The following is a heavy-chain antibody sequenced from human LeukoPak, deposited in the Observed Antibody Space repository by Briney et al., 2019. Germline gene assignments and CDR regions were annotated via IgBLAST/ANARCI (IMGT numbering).Heavy chain of an antibody. D-gene: IGHD3-10*01. V-gene: IGHV4-59*08. CDR2: IYHSGST. CDR3: ARRSGGRFDY. CDR1: GGSISSYY. J-gene: IGHJ4*02. Sequence: SETLSLTCTVSGGSISSYYWTWIRQPPGKGLEWIGSIYHSGSTYYNPSLKSRVTISVDTSKNQFSLKLSSVTAADTAVYYCARRSGGRFDYWGQGTLVTVSS.